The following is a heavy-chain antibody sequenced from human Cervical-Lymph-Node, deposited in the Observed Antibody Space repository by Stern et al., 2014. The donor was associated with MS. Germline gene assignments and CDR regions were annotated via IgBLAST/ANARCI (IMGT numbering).Heavy chain of an antibody. CDR1: GGSISSGSYY. J-gene: IGHJ6*02. CDR2: IYTRGST. Sequence: QVQLQESGPGLVKPSQTLSLTCTVSGGSISSGSYYWSWIRQPAGKGLEWLGRIYTRGSTNYNPSLKSRGTLSVDKPQKQLSLRRSSVTAADTAVYYCARGYCSGGSCSYTYYYYYGMDVWGQGTTVTVSS. V-gene: IGHV4-61*02. CDR3: ARGYCSGGSCSYTYYYYYGMDV. D-gene: IGHD2-15*01.